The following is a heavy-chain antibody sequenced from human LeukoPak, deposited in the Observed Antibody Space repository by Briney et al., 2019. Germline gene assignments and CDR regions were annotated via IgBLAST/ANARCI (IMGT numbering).Heavy chain of an antibody. Sequence: GASVKVSCKASGYTFTGYYMHWARQAPGQGLEWMGWINPNSGGTNYAQKFQGKVTMTRDTSISTAYMELSRLRSDDTAVYYCARGHPYYYYDSSGYHWFDPWGQGTLVTVSS. CDR2: INPNSGGT. CDR3: ARGHPYYYYDSSGYHWFDP. V-gene: IGHV1-2*02. J-gene: IGHJ5*02. D-gene: IGHD3-22*01. CDR1: GYTFTGYY.